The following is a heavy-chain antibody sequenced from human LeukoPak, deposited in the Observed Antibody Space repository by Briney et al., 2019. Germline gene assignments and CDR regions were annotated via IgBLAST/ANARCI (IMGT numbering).Heavy chain of an antibody. V-gene: IGHV4-39*01. D-gene: IGHD3-3*01. CDR2: ITYSGST. CDR1: GGSISSRGYY. J-gene: IGHJ5*02. CDR3: ASPTRITIFGVVEYNWFDP. Sequence: SETLSLTCTVSGGSISSRGYYWGWIRQPPGKGLEWIGTITYSGSTYFSPSVKSRVTMSMDTSKNQFSLKLSSVTAADTAVYYCASPTRITIFGVVEYNWFDPWGQGTLVTVSS.